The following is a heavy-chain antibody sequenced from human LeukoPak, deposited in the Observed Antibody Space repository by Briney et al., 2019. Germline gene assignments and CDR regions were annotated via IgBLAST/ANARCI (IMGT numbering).Heavy chain of an antibody. V-gene: IGHV3-23*01. CDR3: ARDENTAMVRYYFDY. CDR2: VSDSGGST. CDR1: GFTFSSYA. Sequence: PGGSLRLSCAASGFTFSSYAMSWVRQAPGKGLEWVSTVSDSGGSTYYAVSVKGRFTISRDNPKNTLYLQMNSLRAEDTAVYYCARDENTAMVRYYFDYWGQGTLVTVSS. D-gene: IGHD5-18*01. J-gene: IGHJ4*02.